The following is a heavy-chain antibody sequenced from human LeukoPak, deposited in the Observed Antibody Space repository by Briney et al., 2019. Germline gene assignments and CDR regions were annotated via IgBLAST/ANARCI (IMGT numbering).Heavy chain of an antibody. J-gene: IGHJ3*02. CDR2: ISGSGGST. Sequence: GGSLRLSCAASGFTFSDYYMSWIRQAPGKGLEWVSAISGSGGSTYYADSVKGRFTISRDNSKNTLYLQMNSLRAEDTAVYYCAKVLRSGYYLNDAFDIWGQGTMVTVSS. D-gene: IGHD3-22*01. CDR3: AKVLRSGYYLNDAFDI. V-gene: IGHV3-23*01. CDR1: GFTFSDYY.